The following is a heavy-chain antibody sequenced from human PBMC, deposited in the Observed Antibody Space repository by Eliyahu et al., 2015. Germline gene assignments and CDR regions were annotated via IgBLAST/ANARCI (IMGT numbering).Heavy chain of an antibody. CDR1: GFXFIVYA. CDR2: ISWNSGSI. Sequence: EVQLVESGGGLVQPGRSLRLSCAASGFXFIVYAMHWVRQAPGKGLEWVSGISWNSGSIGYADSVKGRFTISRDNAKNSLYLQMNSLRAEDTALYYCAKGYQTGIAVADYWGQGTLVTVSS. D-gene: IGHD6-19*01. J-gene: IGHJ4*02. CDR3: AKGYQTGIAVADY. V-gene: IGHV3-9*01.